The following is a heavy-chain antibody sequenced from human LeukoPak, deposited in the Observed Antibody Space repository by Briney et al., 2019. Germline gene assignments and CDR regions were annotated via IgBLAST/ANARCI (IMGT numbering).Heavy chain of an antibody. Sequence: GGSLRLSCAASGFIFSSYSMNWVRQAPGKGLEWVSYISSSSSTIYYADSVKGRFTISRDNAKSSLYLQMNSLRAEDTAVYYCVRASHIVVVTAIPQGYYYYMDVWGKGTTVTVPS. V-gene: IGHV3-48*01. CDR1: GFIFSSYS. J-gene: IGHJ6*03. CDR3: VRASHIVVVTAIPQGYYYYMDV. D-gene: IGHD2-21*02. CDR2: ISSSSSTI.